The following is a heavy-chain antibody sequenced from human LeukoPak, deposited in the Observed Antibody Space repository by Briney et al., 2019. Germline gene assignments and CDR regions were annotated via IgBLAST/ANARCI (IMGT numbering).Heavy chain of an antibody. V-gene: IGHV3-74*01. Sequence: GGSLRLSYAASGFTFSSYWMHWDRQAPGKGLVWVSRINSDGSSTSYADSVKGRFTISRDNAKNTLYLQMNSLRAEDTAVYYCARDTDTVTTILDYWGQGTLVTVSS. CDR1: GFTFSSYW. CDR3: ARDTDTVTTILDY. CDR2: INSDGSST. J-gene: IGHJ4*02. D-gene: IGHD4-17*01.